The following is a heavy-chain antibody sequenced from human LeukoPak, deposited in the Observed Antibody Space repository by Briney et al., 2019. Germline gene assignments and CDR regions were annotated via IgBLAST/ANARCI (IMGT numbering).Heavy chain of an antibody. Sequence: GGSLRLSCAASGFTFSSYSMSWVRQAPGKGLEWVSLIYSGGNTYYADSVKGRFTISRDNSKNTLYLQMNSLRAEDTAVYHCARNPGYGSGWYDYWGQGTLVTVSS. CDR2: IYSGGNT. CDR3: ARNPGYGSGWYDY. CDR1: GFTFSSYS. V-gene: IGHV3-53*01. D-gene: IGHD6-19*01. J-gene: IGHJ4*02.